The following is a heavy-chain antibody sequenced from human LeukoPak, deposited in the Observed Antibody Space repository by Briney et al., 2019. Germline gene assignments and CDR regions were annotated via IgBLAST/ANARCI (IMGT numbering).Heavy chain of an antibody. Sequence: PGGSLRLSCVASGLTVSSEHMSRVRQAPGKGLEWVSTIHISTNTYYADSVRGRFTISRDNSENTLYLQMNSLRPEDTAVYYCATDPPHGDYWGQGTPVTVSS. V-gene: IGHV3-66*01. CDR3: ATDPPHGDY. CDR1: GLTVSSEH. CDR2: IHISTNT. J-gene: IGHJ4*02.